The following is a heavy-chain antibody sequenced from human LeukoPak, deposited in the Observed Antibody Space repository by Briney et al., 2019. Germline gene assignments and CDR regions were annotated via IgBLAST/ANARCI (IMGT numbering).Heavy chain of an antibody. Sequence: PGGSLRLSCAASGFTFRSYSMNWVRQAPGKGLEWVSSISSSSSYIYYADSVKGRFTISRDNAKKSLYLQMNSLRVEDTAVYYCARDTWTTVTHIFDYWGQGTLVTVSS. CDR1: GFTFRSYS. CDR2: ISSSSSYI. V-gene: IGHV3-21*01. J-gene: IGHJ4*02. CDR3: ARDTWTTVTHIFDY. D-gene: IGHD4-17*01.